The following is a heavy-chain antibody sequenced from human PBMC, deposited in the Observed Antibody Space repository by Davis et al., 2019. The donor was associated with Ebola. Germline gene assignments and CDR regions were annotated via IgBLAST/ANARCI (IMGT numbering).Heavy chain of an antibody. D-gene: IGHD2/OR15-2a*01. CDR1: GYTFSTNW. CDR2: IYPRDSDT. J-gene: IGHJ6*02. CDR3: ARYLSPAFDYGMDL. Sequence: KVSCKGSGYTFSTNWIAWVRQMPGKGLEWMGIIYPRDSDTRYSPSFQGQVTISADTSINTAYLQWNPLKASDTGLYYCARYLSPAFDYGMDLWGQGTPVTVSS. V-gene: IGHV5-51*01.